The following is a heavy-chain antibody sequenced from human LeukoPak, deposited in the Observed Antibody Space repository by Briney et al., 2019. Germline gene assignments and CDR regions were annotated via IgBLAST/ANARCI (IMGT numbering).Heavy chain of an antibody. Sequence: PSETLSLTCTVSGNSINNYYWNWIRQPPGKALEWIGYTHYSGTSYYNPSLKSRVTMSVDTSKNQFSLKLNSVTAADTAVYFCAKWEESENAFDIWGQGTVVSVSS. CDR2: THYSGTS. CDR3: AKWEESENAFDI. V-gene: IGHV4-59*13. CDR1: GNSINNYY. J-gene: IGHJ3*02. D-gene: IGHD1-26*01.